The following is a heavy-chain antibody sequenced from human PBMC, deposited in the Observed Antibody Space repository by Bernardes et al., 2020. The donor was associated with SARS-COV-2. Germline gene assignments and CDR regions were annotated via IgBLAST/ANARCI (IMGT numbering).Heavy chain of an antibody. CDR2: VSSNGRST. Sequence: GGSLRLSCAASGFTFSSYAMNWVRQAPGKGLEWVSGVSSNGRSTYYADSVKGRFTISRDNSKNTLYLQMNSLRAEETAVYYCAKDYYDSSGYYWFAYWGQGTLVTVSS. CDR3: AKDYYDSSGYYWFAY. J-gene: IGHJ4*02. V-gene: IGHV3-23*01. CDR1: GFTFSSYA. D-gene: IGHD3-22*01.